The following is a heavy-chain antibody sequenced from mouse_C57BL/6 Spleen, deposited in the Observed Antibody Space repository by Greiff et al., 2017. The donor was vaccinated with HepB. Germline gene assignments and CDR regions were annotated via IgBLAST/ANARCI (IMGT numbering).Heavy chain of an antibody. CDR1: GFTFNTYA. V-gene: IGHV10-3*01. Sequence: EVHLVESGGGLVQPKGSLKLSCAASGFTFNTYAMHWVRQAPGKGLEWVARIRSKSSNDATYYADSVKDRFTISRDDSQSMLYLQMNNLKTEDTAMYYCVGGVYYGSSLWYFDVWGTGTTVTVSS. D-gene: IGHD1-1*01. J-gene: IGHJ1*03. CDR3: VGGVYYGSSLWYFDV. CDR2: IRSKSSNDAT.